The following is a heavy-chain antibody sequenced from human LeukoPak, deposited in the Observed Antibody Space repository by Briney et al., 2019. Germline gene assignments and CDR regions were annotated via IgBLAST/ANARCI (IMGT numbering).Heavy chain of an antibody. CDR3: ARVGRDGYTLRAFDI. D-gene: IGHD5-24*01. Sequence: TPSETLCLTCTASGFSISSSSYYWGWLRQPPGKGLEWIGSIYYSGSTYYNPSLKSRVTISVDTSKNQFSLKLSSVTAADTAVYYCARVGRDGYTLRAFDIWGQGTMVTVSS. CDR1: GFSISSSSYY. V-gene: IGHV4-39*07. CDR2: IYYSGST. J-gene: IGHJ3*02.